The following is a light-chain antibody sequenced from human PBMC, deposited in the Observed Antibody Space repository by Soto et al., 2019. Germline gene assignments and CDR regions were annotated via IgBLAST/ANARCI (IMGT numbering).Light chain of an antibody. V-gene: IGKV1-5*01. CDR2: DAS. J-gene: IGKJ1*01. CDR1: QTISSW. CDR3: QQYKSYSWT. Sequence: DIQMTQSPSTLSASVGDRVIITCRASQTISSWLAWYQQKPGKAPKVLIYDASSLKSGVPSRFSGSGSGTESTLTISSLQPDDFATYYCQQYKSYSWTFGQGTKVDIK.